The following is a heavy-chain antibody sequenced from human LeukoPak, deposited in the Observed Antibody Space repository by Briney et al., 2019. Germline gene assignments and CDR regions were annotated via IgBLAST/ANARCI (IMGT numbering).Heavy chain of an antibody. D-gene: IGHD3-16*01. J-gene: IGHJ6*03. V-gene: IGHV3-30*14. CDR2: ISYDGTYK. CDR3: ARPYLGLSLKYNMDV. Sequence: GGSLRLFCSASGFSFSDYAIHWVRQAPGKGLEWVALISYDGTYKNYADSLKGRFTISRDNSTNTLFFQMTTLRDDDTAVYYCARPYLGLSLKYNMDVWGKGTTVTVSS. CDR1: GFSFSDYA.